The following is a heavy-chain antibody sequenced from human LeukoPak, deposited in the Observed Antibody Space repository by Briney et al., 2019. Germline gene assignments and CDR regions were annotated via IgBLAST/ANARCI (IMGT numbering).Heavy chain of an antibody. CDR2: IKQDGSEK. V-gene: IGHV3-7*01. CDR1: GFTFSSYW. D-gene: IGHD2-2*02. J-gene: IGHJ4*02. CDR3: ARDGGVVPAAIPVY. Sequence: GGSLRLSCAASGFTFSSYWMSWVRQAPGKGLEWVANIKQDGSEKYYVDSVKGRFTISRDNAKNSRYLQMNSLRAEDTAVYYCARDGGVVPAAIPVYWGQGTLVTVSS.